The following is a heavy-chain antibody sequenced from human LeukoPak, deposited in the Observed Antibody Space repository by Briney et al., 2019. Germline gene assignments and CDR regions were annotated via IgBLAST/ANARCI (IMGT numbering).Heavy chain of an antibody. CDR1: GFTFSSYG. CDR2: IWYDGSNK. CDR3: AKDLEETAAAGTGDY. Sequence: GRSLRLSCAASGFTFSSYGMHWVRQAPGKGLEWVAVIWYDGSNKYYADSVKGRFTISRDNSKNTLYLQMNSLRAEDTAVYYCAKDLEETAAAGTGDYWGQGTLVTVSS. V-gene: IGHV3-33*06. D-gene: IGHD6-13*01. J-gene: IGHJ4*02.